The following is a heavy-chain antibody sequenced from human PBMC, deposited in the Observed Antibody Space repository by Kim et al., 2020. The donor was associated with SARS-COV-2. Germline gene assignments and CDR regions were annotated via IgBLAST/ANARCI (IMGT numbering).Heavy chain of an antibody. V-gene: IGHV4-4*02. J-gene: IGHJ4*02. D-gene: IGHD6-19*01. CDR3: ATAGYSSGWYDY. Sequence: NYNPSLKSRVTRSVDKSKNQFSLRLSSVTAADTAVYYCATAGYSSGWYDYWGQGTLVTVSS.